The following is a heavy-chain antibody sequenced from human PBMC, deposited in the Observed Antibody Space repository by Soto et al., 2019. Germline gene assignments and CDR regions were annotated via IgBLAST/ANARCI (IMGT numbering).Heavy chain of an antibody. Sequence: VQMVQSGAEVKKPGTSVKVSCKAAAGTFSSYSITWVRQAPGQGLEWMGGIIPMFGTANYAQKFQGRVTITADQSTRTAYMELTSLGSEDTAVYYCARGVVEVRAVGYYYYAMDAWGQGTTVTVSS. CDR2: IIPMFGTA. CDR1: AGTFSSYS. V-gene: IGHV1-69*19. J-gene: IGHJ6*02. CDR3: ARGVVEVRAVGYYYYAMDA. D-gene: IGHD2-21*01.